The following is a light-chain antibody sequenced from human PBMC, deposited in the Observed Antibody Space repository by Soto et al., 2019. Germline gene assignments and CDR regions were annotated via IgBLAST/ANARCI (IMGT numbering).Light chain of an antibody. Sequence: DIQMTQSPSTLYSSVQDRVTITRRASQSSSTWLAWYHQKPGKAPKLLIFKAPSLESGVPSRFSRSGSGTEFTLTISSLQPDDFATYYCQQDNSYWTFGEGTKVEIK. CDR1: QSSSTW. CDR2: KAP. CDR3: QQDNSYWT. J-gene: IGKJ1*01. V-gene: IGKV1-5*03.